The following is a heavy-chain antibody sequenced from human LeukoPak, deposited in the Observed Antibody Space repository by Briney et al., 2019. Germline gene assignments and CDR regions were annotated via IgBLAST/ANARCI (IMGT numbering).Heavy chain of an antibody. CDR1: GFTFSSYA. CDR3: AKSAYRITMIVVVTPSDY. CDR2: ISGSGGST. J-gene: IGHJ4*02. V-gene: IGHV3-23*01. Sequence: GGSLRLSCAASGFTFSSYAMSWVRQAPGKGLEWVSAISGSGGSTYYADSVKGRFTISRDNSKNTLYLQMNSLRAEDTAVYYCAKSAYRITMIVVVTPSDYWGQGTLVTVSS. D-gene: IGHD3-22*01.